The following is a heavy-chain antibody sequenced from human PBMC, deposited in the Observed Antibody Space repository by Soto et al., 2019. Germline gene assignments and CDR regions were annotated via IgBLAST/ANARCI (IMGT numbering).Heavy chain of an antibody. CDR1: GFTFSSYW. CDR2: IKQDGTEK. V-gene: IGHV3-7*01. D-gene: IGHD3-22*01. CDR3: ARIYYDSSGSPLDY. J-gene: IGHJ4*02. Sequence: PGGSLRLSCTASGFTFSSYWMSRVRQAPGKGLEWVANIKQDGTEKYYVDSVKGRFTVSRDNAKNSLYLQMNSLRAEDTSVYYCARIYYDSSGSPLDYWGQGTLVTVSS.